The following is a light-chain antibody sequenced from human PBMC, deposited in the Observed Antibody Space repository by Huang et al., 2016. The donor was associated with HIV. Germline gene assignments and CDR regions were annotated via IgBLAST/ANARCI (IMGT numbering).Light chain of an antibody. CDR3: QQYGNYLET. Sequence: EIVLTQSPGTLSLSPGERATLSCRASQSITSNYLAWYQQKPGQAPRLLIYCASSRATGIPDRFSGSGSGTDFTLTITRLEPEDFAVYYCQQYGNYLETFGQGTNLEIK. CDR1: QSITSNY. CDR2: CAS. V-gene: IGKV3-20*01. J-gene: IGKJ2*01.